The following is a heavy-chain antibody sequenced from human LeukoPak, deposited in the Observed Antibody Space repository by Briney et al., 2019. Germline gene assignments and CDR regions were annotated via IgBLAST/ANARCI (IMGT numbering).Heavy chain of an antibody. CDR3: AKDLAVAGRGGYFDY. Sequence: GGPLRLSCAASGFTFSSYAMSWVRQAPGKGLEWISGISGSGGATHYADSVKGRFTISRDNSKNTLYLQMNSLRAEDTAVYYCAKDLAVAGRGGYFDYWGQGTLVTVSS. D-gene: IGHD6-19*01. J-gene: IGHJ4*02. V-gene: IGHV3-23*01. CDR2: ISGSGGAT. CDR1: GFTFSSYA.